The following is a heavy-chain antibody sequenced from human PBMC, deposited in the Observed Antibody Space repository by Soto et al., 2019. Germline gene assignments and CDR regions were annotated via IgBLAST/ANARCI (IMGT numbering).Heavy chain of an antibody. J-gene: IGHJ5*02. V-gene: IGHV3-48*01. CDR3: ARDPGATLGWFDP. D-gene: IGHD6-25*01. CDR2: ISSSSSTI. Sequence: EVQLVESGGGLVQPGGSLRLSCAASGFTFSSYSMNWVRRAPGKGLEWVSYISSSSSTIYYADSVKGRFTISRDNAKNSLYLQMNSLRAEDTAVYYCARDPGATLGWFDPWGQGTLVTVSS. CDR1: GFTFSSYS.